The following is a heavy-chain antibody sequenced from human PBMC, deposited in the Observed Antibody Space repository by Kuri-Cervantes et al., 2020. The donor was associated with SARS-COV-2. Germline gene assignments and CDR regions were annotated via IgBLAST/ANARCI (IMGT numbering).Heavy chain of an antibody. CDR3: ARDSGWLNYYYYYGMDV. J-gene: IGHJ6*02. CDR2: TIPIFGTA. Sequence: SVKVSCKASGGTFSSYAISWVRQAPGQGLEWMGGTIPIFGTANYAQKFQGRVTITADKSTSTAYMELSSLRSEDTAVYYCARDSGWLNYYYYYGMDVWGQGTTVTVSS. D-gene: IGHD6-19*01. CDR1: GGTFSSYA. V-gene: IGHV1-69*06.